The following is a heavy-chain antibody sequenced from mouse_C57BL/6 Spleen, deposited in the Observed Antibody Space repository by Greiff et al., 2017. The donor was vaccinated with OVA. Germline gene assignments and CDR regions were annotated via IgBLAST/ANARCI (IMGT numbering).Heavy chain of an antibody. CDR1: GYTFTSYW. D-gene: IGHD4-1*01. CDR2: IDPSDSET. Sequence: VQLQQPGAELVRPGSSVKLSCKASGYTFTSYWMHWVKQRPIQGLEWIGNIDPSDSETHYNQKFKDKATLTVDTSSSTAYMQLSSLTSEDSAVYYCARGTGGDYWGQGTTLTVSS. CDR3: ARGTGGDY. V-gene: IGHV1-52*01. J-gene: IGHJ2*01.